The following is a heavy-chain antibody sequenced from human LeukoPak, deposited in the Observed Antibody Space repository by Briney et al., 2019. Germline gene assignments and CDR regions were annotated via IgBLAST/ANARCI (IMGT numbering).Heavy chain of an antibody. D-gene: IGHD3-3*01. CDR1: GFTFGSYG. CDR2: IWYDGSDK. V-gene: IGHV3-33*06. CDR3: AKGPYYDFWSGYLQH. Sequence: GGSLRLSCAASGFTFGSYGMHWVRQAPGKGLEWVAVIWYDGSDKYYADSVKGRFTISRDNSKNTPYLQMNSLRAEDTAVYYCAKGPYYDFWSGYLQHWGQGTLVTVSS. J-gene: IGHJ1*01.